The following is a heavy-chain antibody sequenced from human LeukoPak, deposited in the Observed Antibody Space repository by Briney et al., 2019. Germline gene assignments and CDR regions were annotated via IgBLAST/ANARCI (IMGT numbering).Heavy chain of an antibody. CDR3: ARSPLNYYDSYDY. CDR1: GGSISSSSYY. V-gene: IGHV4-39*01. J-gene: IGHJ4*02. CDR2: IYYSGGT. Sequence: PSETLSLTCTVSGGSISSSSYYWGWIRQPPGKGLEWIGSIYYSGGTYYNPSLKRRVTISVDTSKNQFSLKLSSVTAADTAVYYCARSPLNYYDSYDYWGQGTLVTVSS. D-gene: IGHD3-22*01.